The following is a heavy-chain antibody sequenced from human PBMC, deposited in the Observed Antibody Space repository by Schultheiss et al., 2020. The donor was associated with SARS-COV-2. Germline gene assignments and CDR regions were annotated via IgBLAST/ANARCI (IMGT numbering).Heavy chain of an antibody. Sequence: GSLRLSCAVYGGSFSGYYWSWIRQPPGKGLEWIGEINHSGSTNYNPSLKSRVTISVDTSKNQFSLKLSSVTAADTAVYYCANHVVPAASRAPRRAFDIWGQGTMVTVSS. J-gene: IGHJ3*02. D-gene: IGHD2-2*01. V-gene: IGHV4-34*01. CDR2: INHSGST. CDR1: GGSFSGYY. CDR3: ANHVVPAASRAPRRAFDI.